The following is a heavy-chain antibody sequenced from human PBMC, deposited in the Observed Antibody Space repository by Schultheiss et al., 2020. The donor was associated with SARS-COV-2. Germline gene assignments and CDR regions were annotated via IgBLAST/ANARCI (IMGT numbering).Heavy chain of an antibody. CDR2: IWYDGNNK. D-gene: IGHD4-17*01. J-gene: IGHJ4*02. Sequence: GGSLRLSCAASGFTFSSYGMHWVRQAPGKGLEWVTVIWYDGNNKYYADSVKGRFTISRDNSKNTLYLQMNSLRAEDTAVYYCAKDQIGAVTDYWGQGILVTVSS. CDR1: GFTFSSYG. CDR3: AKDQIGAVTDY. V-gene: IGHV3-33*06.